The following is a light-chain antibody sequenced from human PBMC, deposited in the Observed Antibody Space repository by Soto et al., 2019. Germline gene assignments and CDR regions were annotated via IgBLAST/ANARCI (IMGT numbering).Light chain of an antibody. CDR2: EVS. CDR1: SSDVGGYNY. V-gene: IGLV2-14*01. CDR3: SSYTSSSTLGV. J-gene: IGLJ1*01. Sequence: QSVLTQPASVSGSPGQSITISCTGTSSDVGGYNYVSWYQQHPGKAPKLMIYEVSNRPSGVSNRFSGSKSGNTASLTISGLQDEDEADYYCSSYTSSSTLGVFGTGTKVTVL.